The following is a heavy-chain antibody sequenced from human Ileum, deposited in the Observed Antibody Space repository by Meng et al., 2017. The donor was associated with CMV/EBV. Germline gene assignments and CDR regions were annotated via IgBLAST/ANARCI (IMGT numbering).Heavy chain of an antibody. D-gene: IGHD3-9*01. J-gene: IGHJ5*02. CDR2: INHSGST. CDR3: VRGRSDLLASWFDP. Sequence: VQSHQWGSGLLKPSAAPSLPGAVYCGSFSGYYWSWIRQPPGKGLEWIGEINHSGSTYYNPSLKSRVTISVDTSKNQFFLRLSSVTAADTGVYYCVRGRSDLLASWFDPWGQGTLVTVSS. V-gene: IGHV4-34*01. CDR1: CGSFSGYY.